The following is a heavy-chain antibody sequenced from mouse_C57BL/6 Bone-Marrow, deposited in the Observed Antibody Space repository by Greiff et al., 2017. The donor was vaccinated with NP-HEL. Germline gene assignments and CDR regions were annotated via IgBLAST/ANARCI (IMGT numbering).Heavy chain of an antibody. J-gene: IGHJ3*01. D-gene: IGHD5-1*01. CDR2: ISSGSSTI. CDR3: ARPTFRVWFAY. V-gene: IGHV5-17*01. Sequence: DVMLVESGGGLVKPGGSLKLSCAASGFTFSDYGMHWVRPAPEKGLEWVAYISSGSSTIYYADTVKGRFTISSDNAKNTLFLQMTSLRSEDTAMYYCARPTFRVWFAYWGQGTLVTVSA. CDR1: GFTFSDYG.